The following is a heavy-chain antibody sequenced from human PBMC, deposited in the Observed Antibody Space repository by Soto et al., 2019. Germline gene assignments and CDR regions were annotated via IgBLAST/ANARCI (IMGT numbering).Heavy chain of an antibody. CDR1: GDSIISSDFY. D-gene: IGHD6-6*01. J-gene: IGHJ4*02. CDR2: IFYLGSS. V-gene: IGHV4-39*07. Sequence: SETLSLTCTVSGDSIISSDFYWGWVRQPPGKGLEWIGSIFYLGSSYYNPSLKSRVTMSVDTSKNQFSLRLSSVTAADTAVYYCARVAGSSRGYFDYRGQGTLVTVSS. CDR3: ARVAGSSRGYFDY.